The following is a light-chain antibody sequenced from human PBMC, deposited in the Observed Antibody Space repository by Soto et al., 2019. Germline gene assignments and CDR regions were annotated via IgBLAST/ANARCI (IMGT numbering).Light chain of an antibody. CDR1: QSISTY. CDR3: QQSYSTPRT. CDR2: AAS. Sequence: DIQMTQSPSSLSASVGDRVTITCRASQSISTYLNWYQQKVGKAPKLLIYAASSLQRGVPSRFSGSGSGTDFTLTISSLQPEDFATYYCQQSYSTPRTFRQGTKLEIK. J-gene: IGKJ2*02. V-gene: IGKV1-39*01.